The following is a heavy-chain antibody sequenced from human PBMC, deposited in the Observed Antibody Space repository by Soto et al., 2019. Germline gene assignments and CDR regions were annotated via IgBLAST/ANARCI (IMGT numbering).Heavy chain of an antibody. CDR2: IYHTGST. CDR1: GASIRSGGYY. V-gene: IGHV4-31*01. CDR3: VRQASQRIFDY. J-gene: IGHJ4*02. Sequence: QVLMQESGPGLVKPSQTLSLTCSVSGASIRSGGYYWVWLRQHPERGLEWIGYIYHTGSTYYNPSLKSQVIISQDSSKNHFSLNLSSVSAADTAVYYCVRQASQRIFDYWSQGTLVTVSS. D-gene: IGHD2-15*01.